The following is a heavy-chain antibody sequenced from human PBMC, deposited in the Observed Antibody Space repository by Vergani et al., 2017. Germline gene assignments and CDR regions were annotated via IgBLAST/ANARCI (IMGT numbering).Heavy chain of an antibody. Sequence: QVQLQESGPGLVKPSQTLSLTCNVSGGPISSGDSYWRWIRQTPGKGLEWFGYIYHSGYTHYNPSLRSRGTLSVDTSKNQFSLKVTTVTAADTAVYFCARTPSDMVVEEFYYWGQGTLVTVSS. CDR1: GGPISSGDSY. CDR2: IYHSGYT. D-gene: IGHD2-15*01. CDR3: ARTPSDMVVEEFYY. V-gene: IGHV4-30-4*01. J-gene: IGHJ4*02.